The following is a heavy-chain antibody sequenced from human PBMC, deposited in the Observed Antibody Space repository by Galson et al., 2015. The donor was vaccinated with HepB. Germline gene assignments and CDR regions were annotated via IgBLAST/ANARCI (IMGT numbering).Heavy chain of an antibody. CDR2: ISGYNGDT. Sequence: SVKVSCKASGYTFSSYGISWVRQAPGQGLEWMGWISGYNGDTDFAQKLQGRVTMTTDTSTSTAYMELRSLRSDDTAVYFCARGGYMRSFFDYWGQGTLLIVSS. D-gene: IGHD2-2*02. V-gene: IGHV1-18*01. CDR3: ARGGYMRSFFDY. J-gene: IGHJ4*02. CDR1: GYTFSSYG.